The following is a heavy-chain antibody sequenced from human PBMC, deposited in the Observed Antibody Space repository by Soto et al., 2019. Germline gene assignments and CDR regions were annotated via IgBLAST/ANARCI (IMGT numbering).Heavy chain of an antibody. CDR2: INHSGST. V-gene: IGHV4-34*01. CDR1: GGSFSGYY. J-gene: IGHJ6*02. CDR3: ASPTDGSGYSSNPGYYYYGMDV. D-gene: IGHD3-3*01. Sequence: SETLSLTCAVYGGSFSGYYWSWIRQPPGKGLEWIGEINHSGSTNYNPSLKSRVTISVDTSKNQFSLKLSSVTAADTAVYYCASPTDGSGYSSNPGYYYYGMDVWGQGTTVTVSS.